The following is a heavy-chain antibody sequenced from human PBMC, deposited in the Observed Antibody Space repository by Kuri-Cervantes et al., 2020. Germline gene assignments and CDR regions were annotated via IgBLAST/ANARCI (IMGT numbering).Heavy chain of an antibody. V-gene: IGHV4-34*01. J-gene: IGHJ4*02. CDR3: TLYSGNLEFDY. D-gene: IGHD5-12*01. CDR2: IAHNGNS. Sequence: SETLSLTCAVYGGSFSGYYWSWIRQPPGKGLEWIGEIAHNGNSNYNPSLQSRVDMSLDMSKNQFSLELKYVTAADTGFYFCTLYSGNLEFDYWGQGTQVTVSS. CDR1: GGSFSGYY.